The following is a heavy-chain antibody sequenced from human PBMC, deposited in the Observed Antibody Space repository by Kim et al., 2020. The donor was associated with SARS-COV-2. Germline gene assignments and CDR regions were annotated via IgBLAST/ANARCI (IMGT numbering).Heavy chain of an antibody. CDR2: IYYSGST. CDR1: GGSISSGGYY. D-gene: IGHD3-16*01. V-gene: IGHV4-31*03. CDR3: ARDRVITFGGVIDY. Sequence: SETLSLTCTVSGGSISSGGYYWSWIRQHPGKGLEWIGYIYYSGSTYYTPSLKSRVTISVDTSKNQFSLKLSSVTAADTAVYYCARDRVITFGGVIDYWGQGTLVTVSS. J-gene: IGHJ4*02.